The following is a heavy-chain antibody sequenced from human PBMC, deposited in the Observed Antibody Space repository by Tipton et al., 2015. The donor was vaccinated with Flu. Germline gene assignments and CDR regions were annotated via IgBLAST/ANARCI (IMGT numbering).Heavy chain of an antibody. V-gene: IGHV4-59*08. J-gene: IGHJ4*02. D-gene: IGHD3-3*01. CDR2: VCSSGST. CDR1: GDSITGYC. CDR3: ARLGTIFGVARIYFDS. Sequence: GLVKPSETQSLTCTVSGDSITGYCWSWLRQSPGKGLEWIGYVCSSGSTTYNPSLKSRVTVSVDTSKNQFSLRLSSVTAADTAVYYCARLGTIFGVARIYFDSWGQGTMVTVSS.